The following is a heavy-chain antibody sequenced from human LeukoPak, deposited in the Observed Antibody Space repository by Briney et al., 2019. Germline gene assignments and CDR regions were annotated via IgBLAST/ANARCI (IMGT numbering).Heavy chain of an antibody. CDR3: AKGYTAAWYDFDC. V-gene: IGHV3-23*01. CDR1: GFTFSSYA. Sequence: GGSLGLSCAASGFTFSSYAMSWVRQAPGKGLEWVSHIHYSPGYTYYADSVKGRFTISRDNSKNTLYLQMDSLRAEDTAVYYCAKGYTAAWYDFDCWGQGTLVTVSS. CDR2: IHYSPGYT. J-gene: IGHJ4*02. D-gene: IGHD6-13*01.